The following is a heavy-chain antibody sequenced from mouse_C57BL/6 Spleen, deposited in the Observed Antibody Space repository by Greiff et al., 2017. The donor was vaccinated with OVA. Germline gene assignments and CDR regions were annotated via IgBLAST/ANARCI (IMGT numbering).Heavy chain of an antibody. CDR1: GFTFSSYG. J-gene: IGHJ2*01. Sequence: EVQLVESGGDLVKPGGSLKLSCAASGFTFSSYGMSWVRQTPDKRLEWVATISSGGSYTYYPDSVKGRFTISRDNAKNTLYLQMSSLKSEDTAMYYCARQMVTTKGADDYWGQGTTLTVSS. CDR2: ISSGGSYT. V-gene: IGHV5-6*01. CDR3: ARQMVTTKGADDY. D-gene: IGHD2-2*01.